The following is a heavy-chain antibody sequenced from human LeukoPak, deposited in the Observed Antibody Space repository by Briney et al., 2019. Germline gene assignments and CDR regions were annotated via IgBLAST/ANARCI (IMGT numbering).Heavy chain of an antibody. J-gene: IGHJ4*02. V-gene: IGHV3-48*03. CDR3: GRSFDF. CDR1: GFTVSSHE. CDR2: ISGSGSTI. Sequence: PGGSLGLSCSASGFTVSSHEMNWLRQAPGKGLEWFSYISGSGSTIYYADPVKGRFTISRDNAKNVLYLQMNSLRAEGTAVYYCGRSFDFWGQGTLVTVSS.